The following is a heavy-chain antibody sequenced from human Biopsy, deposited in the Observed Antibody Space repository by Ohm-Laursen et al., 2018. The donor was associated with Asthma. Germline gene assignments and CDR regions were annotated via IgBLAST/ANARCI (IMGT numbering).Heavy chain of an antibody. CDR1: GYTFNSAG. CDR3: ARAVDYSHYYGIDV. CDR2: ISVYNGNT. J-gene: IGHJ6*02. V-gene: IGHV1-18*01. D-gene: IGHD3-10*01. Sequence: ALVKVSCKSSGYTFNSAGITWVRQAPGQGLEWMGWISVYNGNTKVAQKLQDRVTMITDTSTSTAYMELRSLRSDDTAVYFCARAVDYSHYYGIDVWGQGTTVTVS.